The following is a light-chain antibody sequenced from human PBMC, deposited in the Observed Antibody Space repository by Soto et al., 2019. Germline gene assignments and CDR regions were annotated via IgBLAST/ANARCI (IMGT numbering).Light chain of an antibody. CDR2: DVN. CDR3: ASYTSTYTLV. V-gene: IGLV2-14*01. CDR1: IDDVGAYNY. J-gene: IGLJ1*01. Sequence: QSALTQPASVSGSPGQSITISCTGNIDDVGAYNYVSWYQQRPGSAPQLLIYDVNNRPSGASNRFFGSKSGHTAYLTISGLQSDDEANYHCASYTSTYTLVFGTGTKLTVL.